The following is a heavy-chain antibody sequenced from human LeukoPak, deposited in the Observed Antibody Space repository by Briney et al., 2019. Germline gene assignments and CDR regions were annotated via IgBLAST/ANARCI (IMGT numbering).Heavy chain of an antibody. CDR1: GGTFSSYA. CDR2: IIPILGIA. J-gene: IGHJ3*02. Sequence: SVKVSCKASGGTFSSYAISWVRQAPGQGLEWMGRIIPILGIANYAQRFQGRVTITADKSTSTAYMELSSLRSEDTAVYYCAGVATINAFDIWGQGTMVTVSS. D-gene: IGHD5-12*01. CDR3: AGVATINAFDI. V-gene: IGHV1-69*04.